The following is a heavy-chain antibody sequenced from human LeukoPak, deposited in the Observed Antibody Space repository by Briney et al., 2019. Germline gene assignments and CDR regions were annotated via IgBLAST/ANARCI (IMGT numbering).Heavy chain of an antibody. V-gene: IGHV3-21*01. J-gene: IGHJ5*02. CDR3: ARADCSSSTCYLRRSWFDP. D-gene: IGHD2-2*01. Sequence: GGSLRLFCAASGFTLSNYDMNWVRQAPGKGLEGVSSISTSSRYIYYKGSVRGRFTISRDDAKDSLYLEMNSLRAEDTAVYYCARADCSSSTCYLRRSWFDPWGQGTLVTVSS. CDR2: ISTSSRYI. CDR1: GFTLSNYD.